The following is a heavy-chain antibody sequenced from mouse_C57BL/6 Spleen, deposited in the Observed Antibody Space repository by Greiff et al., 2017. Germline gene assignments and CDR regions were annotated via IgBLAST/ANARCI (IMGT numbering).Heavy chain of an antibody. CDR2: IDPANGNT. V-gene: IGHV14-3*01. CDR1: GFNIKNTY. D-gene: IGHD2-4*01. Sequence: EVQRVESVAELVRPGASVKLSCTASGFNIKNTYMHWVKQRPEQGLEWIGRIDPANGNTKYAPKFQGKATITADTSSNTAYLQLSSLTSEDTAIYYCAPLYYDYDGFAYWGQGTLVTVSA. CDR3: APLYYDYDGFAY. J-gene: IGHJ3*01.